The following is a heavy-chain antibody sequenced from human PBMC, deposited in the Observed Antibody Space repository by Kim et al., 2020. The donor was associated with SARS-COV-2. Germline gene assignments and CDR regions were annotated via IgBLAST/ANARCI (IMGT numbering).Heavy chain of an antibody. Sequence: GGSLRLSCAASGFTFSSYSMNWVRQAPGKGLEWVSSISSSSSYIYYADSVKGRFTISRDNAKNSLYLQMNSLRAEDTAVYYCARARIAAAGNTYYYYYYGMYAWGHRGTRTPSS. CDR1: GFTFSSYS. D-gene: IGHD6-13*01. CDR3: ARARIAAAGNTYYYYYYGMYA. V-gene: IGHV3-21*01. CDR2: ISSSSSYI. J-gene: IGHJ6*01.